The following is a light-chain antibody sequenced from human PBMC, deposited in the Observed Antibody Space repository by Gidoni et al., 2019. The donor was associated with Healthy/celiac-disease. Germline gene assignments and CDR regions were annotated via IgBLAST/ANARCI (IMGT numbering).Light chain of an antibody. J-gene: IGKJ1*01. CDR3: QQSDSTPLWT. V-gene: IGKV1-39*01. Sequence: DIHMTQSPSSLSASVGDRVTITCRASQSISSYLDWYQQKPGKAPKLLIYAASSLQSGVPERFSGSGSGTDFTLTISSLQPEDFAAYYCQQSDSTPLWTFGQGTKVEIK. CDR2: AAS. CDR1: QSISSY.